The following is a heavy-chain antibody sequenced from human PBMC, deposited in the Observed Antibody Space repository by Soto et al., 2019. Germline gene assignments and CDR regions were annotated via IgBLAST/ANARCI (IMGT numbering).Heavy chain of an antibody. Sequence: QVQLVQSGSEMKKPGASVRVSCEASGYSFTSENLNWVRQAPGPGLEWVGWMNPYNGRSGCGQKFQGRVTLTRDTSINPAYMELTNLRSEDTAVYYCARGQDYFDTSGYNDYWGRGTLVTVSS. D-gene: IGHD3-22*01. CDR1: GYSFTSEN. CDR2: MNPYNGRS. CDR3: ARGQDYFDTSGYNDY. J-gene: IGHJ4*02. V-gene: IGHV1-8*01.